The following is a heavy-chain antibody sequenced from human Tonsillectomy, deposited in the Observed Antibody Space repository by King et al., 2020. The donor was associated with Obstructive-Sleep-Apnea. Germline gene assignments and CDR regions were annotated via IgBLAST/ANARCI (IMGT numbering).Heavy chain of an antibody. V-gene: IGHV1-69*10. J-gene: IGHJ6*02. Sequence: VQLVESGAEVKKPGSSVKVSCKASGGTFSSYAISWVRQAPGQGLEWMGGIIPILGIANYAQKFQGRVTITADKSTSTAYMELSSLRSEDTAVYYCARGNQYYDILTGYHHYYYGMDVWGQGTTVTVSS. CDR1: GGTFSSYA. CDR3: ARGNQYYDILTGYHHYYYGMDV. D-gene: IGHD3-9*01. CDR2: IIPILGIA.